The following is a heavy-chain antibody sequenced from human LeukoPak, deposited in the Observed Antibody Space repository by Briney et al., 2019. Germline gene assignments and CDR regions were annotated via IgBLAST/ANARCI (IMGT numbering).Heavy chain of an antibody. CDR3: HRYCSGGSCLDY. CDR2: INHSGST. CDR1: GGSFSGYY. D-gene: IGHD2-15*01. V-gene: IGHV4-34*01. J-gene: IGHJ4*02. Sequence: KPSETLSLTCAVYGGSFSGYYWSWIRRPPGKGLEWIGEINHSGSTNYNPSLKSRVTISVDTSKNQFSLKLSSVTAADTAVYYCHRYCSGGSCLDYWGQGTLVTVSS.